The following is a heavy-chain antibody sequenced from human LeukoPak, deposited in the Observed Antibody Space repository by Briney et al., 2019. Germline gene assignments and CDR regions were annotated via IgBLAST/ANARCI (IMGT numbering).Heavy chain of an antibody. J-gene: IGHJ4*02. CDR1: GFTFSNAW. CDR3: TTDDPRWYAY. D-gene: IGHD6-13*01. Sequence: KPGGSLRLSCAASGFTFSNAWLSWVCQAPGKGLEWVGRIKSKTDGGTTDYAAPVKGRFTISRDDSKTTLYLQMNSLKTEDTAVYYCTTDDPRWYAYWGQGTLVTVSS. CDR2: IKSKTDGGTT. V-gene: IGHV3-15*01.